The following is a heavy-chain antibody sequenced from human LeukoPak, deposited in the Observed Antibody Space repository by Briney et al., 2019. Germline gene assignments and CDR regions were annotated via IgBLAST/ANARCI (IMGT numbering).Heavy chain of an antibody. CDR1: GFNFDDYG. CDR3: AKGQSSVGATIDWFDP. D-gene: IGHD1-26*01. J-gene: IGHJ5*02. CDR2: INWNGGSS. V-gene: IGHV3-20*04. Sequence: GGSLRLSCAASGFNFDDYGMSWVRQVPGKGLEWVSGINWNGGSSGYADSVKGRFTISRDNAKNSLYLQMNSLRAEDTALYYCAKGQSSVGATIDWFDPWGQGTLVTVSS.